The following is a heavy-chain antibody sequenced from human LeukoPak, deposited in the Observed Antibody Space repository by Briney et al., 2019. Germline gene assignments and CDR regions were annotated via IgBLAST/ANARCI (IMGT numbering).Heavy chain of an antibody. CDR2: IYYSGST. CDR1: GGSISSYY. Sequence: SETLSLTCTVSGGSISSYYWSWIRQPPGMGLEWIGYIYYSGSTYYNPSLKSRVTISVDASKNQFSLKLSSVTAADTAVYYCARESVVVVPAAISYYYYYMDVWGKGTTVTVSS. J-gene: IGHJ6*03. D-gene: IGHD2-2*01. CDR3: ARESVVVVPAAISYYYYYMDV. V-gene: IGHV4-59*12.